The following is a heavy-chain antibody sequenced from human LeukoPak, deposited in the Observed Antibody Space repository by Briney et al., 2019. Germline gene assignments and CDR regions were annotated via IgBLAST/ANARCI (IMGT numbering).Heavy chain of an antibody. D-gene: IGHD2-21*01. V-gene: IGHV3-11*01. CDR3: ARHSGDMVVIDF. Sequence: PGGSLRLSCAASGFTFSDFFMSWIRQAPGKGLEWVSSINAGGASKPYANSVRGRFAISRDNTKNSLYLQLNSLTAEDTAIYYCARHSGDMVVIDFWGQGTLVTVSS. CDR2: INAGGASK. CDR1: GFTFSDFF. J-gene: IGHJ4*02.